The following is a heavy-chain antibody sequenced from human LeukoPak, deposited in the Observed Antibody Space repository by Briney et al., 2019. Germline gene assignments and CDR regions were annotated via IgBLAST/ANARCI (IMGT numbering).Heavy chain of an antibody. J-gene: IGHJ5*02. D-gene: IGHD2-15*01. Sequence: SETLSLTCSVSGGSISNYFWTWLRQPAGKGLEWIGRIYVTGSTIYNPSLKSRVTMSVDRSKNQSSLILNSVTAADTAVYYCAKGSRWFGPWGQGALVTVSS. CDR1: GGSISNYF. V-gene: IGHV4-4*07. CDR2: IYVTGST. CDR3: AKGSRWFGP.